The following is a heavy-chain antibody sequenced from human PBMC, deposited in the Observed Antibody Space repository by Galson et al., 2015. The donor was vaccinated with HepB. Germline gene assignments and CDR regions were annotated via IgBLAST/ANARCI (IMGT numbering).Heavy chain of an antibody. D-gene: IGHD3-10*01. V-gene: IGHV4-34*01. CDR1: GGSFSGYY. Sequence: SETLSLTCAVYGGSFSGYYWSWIRQPPGKGLEWIGEINHSGSTNYNPSLKSRVTISVDTSKNQFSLKLSSVTAADTAVYYCARAMVRGVIIKRMGNCYMDVWGKGTTVTVSS. CDR3: ARAMVRGVIIKRMGNCYMDV. CDR2: INHSGST. J-gene: IGHJ6*03.